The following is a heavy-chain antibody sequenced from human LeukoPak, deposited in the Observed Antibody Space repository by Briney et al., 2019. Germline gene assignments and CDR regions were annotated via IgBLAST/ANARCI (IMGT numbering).Heavy chain of an antibody. CDR3: ARGGQWLAPDP. V-gene: IGHV3-21*01. CDR1: GFTFSSYS. Sequence: GGSLRLSCAASGFTFSSYSMNWVRQAPGKGLEWVSSISSSSSYIYYADSVKGRFTISRDNAKNSLYLQMNSLRAEDTAVYYCARGGQWLAPDPWGQGTLVTVSS. J-gene: IGHJ5*02. D-gene: IGHD6-19*01. CDR2: ISSSSSYI.